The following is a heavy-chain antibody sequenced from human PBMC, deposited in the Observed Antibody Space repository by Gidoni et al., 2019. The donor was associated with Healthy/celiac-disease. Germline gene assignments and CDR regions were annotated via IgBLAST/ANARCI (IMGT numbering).Heavy chain of an antibody. CDR1: GFTFSSYA. CDR3: AKDYVAARPGYNWFDP. V-gene: IGHV3-23*01. CDR2: ISGSGGST. D-gene: IGHD6-6*01. J-gene: IGHJ5*02. Sequence: EVQLLESGGGLVQPGGFLRLPCAASGFTFSSYAMSWVRQAPGKGLEWVSAISGSGGSTYYADSVKGRFTISRDNSKNTLYLQMNSLRAEDTAVYYCAKDYVAARPGYNWFDPWGQGTLVTVSS.